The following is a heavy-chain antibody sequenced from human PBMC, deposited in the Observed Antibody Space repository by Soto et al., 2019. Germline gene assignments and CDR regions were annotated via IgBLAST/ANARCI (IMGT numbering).Heavy chain of an antibody. CDR2: IYYSGST. D-gene: IGHD6-13*01. V-gene: IGHV4-39*01. CDR3: ASLGIIAAAGGLNFDY. CDR1: GGSISSSSYY. Sequence: QLLESGPGLVKPSETLSLTYTVSGGSISSSSYYWGWIRQPPGKGLEWIGSIYYSGSTYYNPSLKSRVTISVDTSKNQFSLKLSSVTAADTAVYYCASLGIIAAAGGLNFDYWGQGTLVTVSS. J-gene: IGHJ4*02.